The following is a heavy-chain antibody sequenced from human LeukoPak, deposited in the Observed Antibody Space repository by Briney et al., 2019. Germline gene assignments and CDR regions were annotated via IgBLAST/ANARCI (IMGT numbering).Heavy chain of an antibody. CDR2: ISSSSSTI. V-gene: IGHV3-48*04. Sequence: PGGSLRLSCAASGFTFSSYRMNWVRQAPGKGLEWVSYISSSSSTIYYADSVKGRFTISRDNAKNSLYLQMNSLRAEDTAVYYCAGRGTTVYIPREWDDGYLDLRGRSTLVTVSS. CDR1: GFTFSSYR. J-gene: IGHJ2*01. CDR3: AGRGTTVYIPREWDDGYLDL. D-gene: IGHD2/OR15-2a*01.